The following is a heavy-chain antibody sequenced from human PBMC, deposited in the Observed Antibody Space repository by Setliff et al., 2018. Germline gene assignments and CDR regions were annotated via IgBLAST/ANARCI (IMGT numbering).Heavy chain of an antibody. CDR3: AKDHSSDLWAGILNPS. V-gene: IGHV3-23*01. CDR1: GFDFGTYG. CDR2: ITASGFKT. D-gene: IGHD2-21*01. Sequence: PGGSLRLSCAALGFDFGTYGMSWVRQAPGKGLEWVAGITASGFKTFYGTSMKGRFTISRDNSRNTVYLRMNNLRVEDTAVYYCAKDHSSDLWAGILNPSWGQGTLVTVSS. J-gene: IGHJ4*02.